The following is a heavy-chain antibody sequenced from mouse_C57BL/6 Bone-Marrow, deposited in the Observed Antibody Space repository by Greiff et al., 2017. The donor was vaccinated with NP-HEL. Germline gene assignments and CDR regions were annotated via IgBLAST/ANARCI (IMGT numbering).Heavy chain of an antibody. CDR3: ARSPLYYLYAMDY. V-gene: IGHV7-3*01. Sequence: VQLKESGGGLVQPGGSLSLSCAASGFTFTDYYMSWVRQPPGKALEWLGFIRNKANGYTTEYSASVKGRFTISRDNSQSILYLQMNALRAEDSATYYCARSPLYYLYAMDYWGQGTSVTVSS. CDR2: IRNKANGYTT. CDR1: GFTFTDYY. J-gene: IGHJ4*01. D-gene: IGHD2-1*01.